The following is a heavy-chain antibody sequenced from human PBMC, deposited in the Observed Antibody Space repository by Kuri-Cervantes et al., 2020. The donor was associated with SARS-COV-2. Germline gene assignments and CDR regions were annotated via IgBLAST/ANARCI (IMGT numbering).Heavy chain of an antibody. Sequence: SETLSLTCTVSGGSISSHYWSWIRQPPGKGLEWIGYIYYSGSTYYNPSLKSRVTISVDTSKNQFSLKLSSVTAADTAVHYCARGGIAVAGVDYWGQGTLVTVSS. D-gene: IGHD6-19*01. CDR2: IYYSGST. J-gene: IGHJ4*02. V-gene: IGHV4-59*08. CDR3: ARGGIAVAGVDY. CDR1: GGSISSHY.